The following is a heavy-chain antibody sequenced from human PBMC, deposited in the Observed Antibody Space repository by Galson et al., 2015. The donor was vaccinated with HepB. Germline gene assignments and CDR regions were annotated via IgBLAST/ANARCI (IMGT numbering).Heavy chain of an antibody. D-gene: IGHD4-17*01. J-gene: IGHJ6*02. V-gene: IGHV1-46*01. CDR3: AREAFYGDYVGDFYYYYGMDV. CDR2: INPSGGST. CDR1: AYIFTTYY. Sequence: SVKVSCKASAYIFTTYYMHWVRQAPGQGLEWIGVINPSGGSTSYAQKFQGRVTLTRETSTSTVYMEVSSLRSEDTAVYYCAREAFYGDYVGDFYYYYGMDVWGQGTTVTVTS.